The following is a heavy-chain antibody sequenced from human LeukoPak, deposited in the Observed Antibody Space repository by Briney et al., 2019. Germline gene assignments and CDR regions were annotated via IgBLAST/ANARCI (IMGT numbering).Heavy chain of an antibody. CDR1: GGSIRSPDYY. CDR3: ARSPYNFYFDY. CDR2: IYYTGDT. J-gene: IGHJ4*02. V-gene: IGHV4-39*07. Sequence: SETLSLTCTVSGGSIRSPDYYWGWIRQPPGKGLERIGSIYYTGDTYNIPSLKGRLTISVDLSKNQFSLRLSSVTAADTAVFYCARSPYNFYFDYWGQGALVTVSS. D-gene: IGHD1-1*01.